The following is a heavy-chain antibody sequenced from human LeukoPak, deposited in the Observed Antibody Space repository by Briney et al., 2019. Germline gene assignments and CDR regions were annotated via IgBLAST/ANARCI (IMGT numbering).Heavy chain of an antibody. CDR1: GGTFSSCA. CDR3: ASNLIAAAYFDY. D-gene: IGHD6-13*01. J-gene: IGHJ4*02. CDR2: IIPIFGTA. Sequence: ASVKVSCKASGGTFSSCAISWVRQAPGQGLEWMGGIIPIFGTANYAQKFQGRVTITTDESTSTAYMELSSLRSEDTAVYYCASNLIAAAYFDYWGQGTLVTVSS. V-gene: IGHV1-69*05.